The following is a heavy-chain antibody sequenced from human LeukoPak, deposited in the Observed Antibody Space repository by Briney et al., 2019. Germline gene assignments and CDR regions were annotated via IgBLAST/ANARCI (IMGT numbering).Heavy chain of an antibody. CDR2: IYYTGST. J-gene: IGHJ5*02. Sequence: SETLSLTCTVSGASIRSSYWSWLRQPPGKGLEWIGYIYYTGSTNSNPSLKSRVTVSLDTSKNQFSLKLSSMTAADTAVYYCARLDRSGYEMGGTWFDPWGQGNLVTVSS. CDR3: ARLDRSGYEMGGTWFDP. CDR1: GASIRSSY. V-gene: IGHV4-59*08. D-gene: IGHD3-22*01.